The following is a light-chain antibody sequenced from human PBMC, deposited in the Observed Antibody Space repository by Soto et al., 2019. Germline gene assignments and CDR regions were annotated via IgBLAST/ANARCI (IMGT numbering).Light chain of an antibody. V-gene: IGLV2-11*01. CDR3: CSYAGSYTWV. CDR2: DVS. Sequence: QSALTQPRSVSGSPGQSVTISCTGTSSDVGDYNYVSWYLQYPGKAPKLMIYDVSKRPSGVPDRFSGSKSGNTASLTISGLQAEDEADYYCCSYAGSYTWVFGGGTKVTVL. J-gene: IGLJ3*02. CDR1: SSDVGDYNY.